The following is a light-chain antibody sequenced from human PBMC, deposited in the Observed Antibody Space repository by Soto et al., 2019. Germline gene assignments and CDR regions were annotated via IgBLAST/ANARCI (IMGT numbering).Light chain of an antibody. CDR2: QAS. CDR3: QQYNSPWT. Sequence: DIQMTQSPSTLSAFVGDRVTITCRASQNIRTRLAWYQQKPGKAPKLLISQASNLESGVPSRFSGSGSGTEFTLTISSLQPDDFATYYCQQYNSPWTFGQGTKVEI. CDR1: QNIRTR. J-gene: IGKJ1*01. V-gene: IGKV1-5*03.